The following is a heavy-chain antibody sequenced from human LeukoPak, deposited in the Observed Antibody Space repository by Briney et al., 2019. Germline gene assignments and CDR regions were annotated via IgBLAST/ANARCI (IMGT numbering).Heavy chain of an antibody. CDR3: ARESDILTGYYPAEFDNWFDP. CDR1: GGSVSSGSYY. D-gene: IGHD3-9*01. V-gene: IGHV4-61*01. CDR2: IYYSGST. J-gene: IGHJ5*02. Sequence: PSETLSLTCTVSGGSVSSGSYYWSWIRQPPGKGLEWIGYIYYSGSTNYNPSLMSRVTISVDTSKNQFSLKLSSVTAADTAVYYCARESDILTGYYPAEFDNWFDPWGQGTLVTVSS.